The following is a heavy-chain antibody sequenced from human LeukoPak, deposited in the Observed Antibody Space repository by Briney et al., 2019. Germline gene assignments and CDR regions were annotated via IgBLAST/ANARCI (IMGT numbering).Heavy chain of an antibody. J-gene: IGHJ6*03. CDR1: GYTFTSYG. CDR3: AREQSCSSTSCPMDV. V-gene: IGHV1-18*01. CDR2: ISAYNGNT. D-gene: IGHD2-2*01. Sequence: ASVKVSCKASGYTFTSYGISWVRQAPGQGLEWMGWISAYNGNTNYAQKLQGRVTMTTDTSTSTAYMELRSLRSDDTAVYYCAREQSCSSTSCPMDVWGKGTTVTVSS.